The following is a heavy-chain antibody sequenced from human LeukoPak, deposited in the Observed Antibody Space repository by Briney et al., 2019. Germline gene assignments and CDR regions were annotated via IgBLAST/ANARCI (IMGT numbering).Heavy chain of an antibody. CDR1: GGSISSSSYY. D-gene: IGHD6-6*01. Sequence: SETLSLTCTVSGGSISSSSYYWGWIRQPPGKGLEWIGSIYYSGSTYYNPSLKSRVTISVDTSKNQFSLKLSSVTAADTAVYYCARGTYSSSDYFDYWGQGTLVTVSS. CDR2: IYYSGST. CDR3: ARGTYSSSDYFDY. V-gene: IGHV4-39*01. J-gene: IGHJ4*02.